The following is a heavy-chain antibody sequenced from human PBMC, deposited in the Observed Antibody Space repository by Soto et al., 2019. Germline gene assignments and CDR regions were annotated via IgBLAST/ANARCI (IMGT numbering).Heavy chain of an antibody. CDR3: ASHGIQLWFPPFY. Sequence: GGSLRLSCAASGFTFSGYWMHWVRQAPGKGLVWVSRIDGDGSRTYYADSVKGRFTTSRDNSKNTLYLQMNSLRAEDTAVYYCASHGIQLWFPPFYWGQGTLVTVSS. D-gene: IGHD5-18*01. V-gene: IGHV3-74*01. CDR2: IDGDGSRT. CDR1: GFTFSGYW. J-gene: IGHJ4*02.